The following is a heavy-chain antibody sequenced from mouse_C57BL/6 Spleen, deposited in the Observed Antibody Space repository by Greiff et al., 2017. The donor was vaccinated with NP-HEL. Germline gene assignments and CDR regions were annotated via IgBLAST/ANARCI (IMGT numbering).Heavy chain of an antibody. CDR2: ISDGGSYT. J-gene: IGHJ2*01. CDR3: ARESKSYFDY. V-gene: IGHV5-4*01. Sequence: EVHLVESGGGLVKPGGSLKLSCAASGFTFSSYAMSWVRQTPEKRLEWVATISDGGSYTYYPDNVKGRFTISRDNAKNNLYLQMSHLKSEDTAMYYCARESKSYFDYWGQGTTLTVSS. CDR1: GFTFSSYA. D-gene: IGHD2-5*01.